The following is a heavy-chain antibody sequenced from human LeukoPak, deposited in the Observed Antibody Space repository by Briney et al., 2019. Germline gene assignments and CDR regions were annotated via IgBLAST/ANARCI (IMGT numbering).Heavy chain of an antibody. J-gene: IGHJ4*02. CDR3: AKDGRPKQRAYFDY. V-gene: IGHV3-30*18. CDR1: GFTFSSYG. CDR2: ISYDGSNK. D-gene: IGHD6-25*01. Sequence: GGSLRLSCAASGFTFSSYGMHWVRQAPGKGLEWVAVISYDGSNKYYADSVKGRFTISRDNSKNTLYLQMNSLRAEDTAVYYCAKDGRPKQRAYFDYWGQGTLVTVSS.